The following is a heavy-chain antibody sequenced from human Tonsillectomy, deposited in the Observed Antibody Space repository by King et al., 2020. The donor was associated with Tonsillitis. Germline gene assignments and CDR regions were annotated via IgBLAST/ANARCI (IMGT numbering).Heavy chain of an antibody. D-gene: IGHD6-13*01. J-gene: IGHJ3*02. CDR1: GYTFTSYW. V-gene: IGHV5-51*03. CDR3: ARRQGIEVVGTSDAFDI. CDR2: IYLWGSDA. Sequence: VQLVESGAEVKKPGESLKISCKGSGYTFTSYWIGWVRQIPGKGLEWMGIIYLWGSDARYSPSFEGQVTISTDKSIRTAYPQWCSLKASDSAMYYCARRQGIEVVGTSDAFDIWGQGTLVTVSS.